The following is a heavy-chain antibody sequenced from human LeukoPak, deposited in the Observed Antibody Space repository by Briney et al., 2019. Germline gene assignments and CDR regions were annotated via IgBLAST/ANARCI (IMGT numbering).Heavy chain of an antibody. CDR3: AKDSIVRGRGIDF. CDR2: IRCDERDK. CDR1: RFTFNGFG. D-gene: IGHD1-26*01. Sequence: GGSLRLSCAASRFTFNGFGMLWLPQAPGKGLVGGAYIRCDERDKYYGDSVKGRFTISRDNSKNKLYLQMNSLRAKDTAVNYCAKDSIVRGRGIDFWGQGTLVTVSS. V-gene: IGHV3-30*02. J-gene: IGHJ4*02.